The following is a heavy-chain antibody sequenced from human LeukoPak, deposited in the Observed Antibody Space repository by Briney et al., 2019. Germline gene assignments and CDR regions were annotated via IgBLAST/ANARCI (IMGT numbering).Heavy chain of an antibody. V-gene: IGHV4-39*01. CDR2: IYYSGST. D-gene: IGHD6-19*01. CDR3: AKKSSGWYGWFDP. CDR1: GGSLSSSSYY. J-gene: IGHJ5*02. Sequence: PSETLSLTCTVSGGSLSSSSYYWAWIRQPPGKGLEWIGSIYYSGSTYYNPSLKSRVTISVDTSKNQFSLKLSSVTAADTAVYYCAKKSSGWYGWFDPWGRGTLVTVSS.